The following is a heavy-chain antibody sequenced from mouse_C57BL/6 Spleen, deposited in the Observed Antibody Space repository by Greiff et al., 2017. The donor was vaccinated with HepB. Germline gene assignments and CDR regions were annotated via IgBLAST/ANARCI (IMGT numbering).Heavy chain of an antibody. CDR3: ASRALFAY. CDR1: GFTFSDYG. V-gene: IGHV5-17*01. Sequence: EVKVEESGGGLVKPGGSLKLSCAASGFTFSDYGMHWVRQAPEKGLEWVAYISSGSSTIYYADTVKGRFTVSRDNAKNTLFLQMTSLRSEDTAMYCCASRALFAYWGQATLVTVSA. CDR2: ISSGSSTI. J-gene: IGHJ3*01.